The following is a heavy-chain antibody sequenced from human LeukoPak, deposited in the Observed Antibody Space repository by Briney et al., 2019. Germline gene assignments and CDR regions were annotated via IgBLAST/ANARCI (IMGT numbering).Heavy chain of an antibody. CDR2: IDSSGDTA. Sequence: GGSLRLSCATSGFTFSSHAMICVRQAPGKGLEYVSPIDSSGDTAFYADSVKGRFTIPRDNSKNTLYLQMSSLRAEDTASYYCGKEFSSGWFFWGQGTLVTVSS. CDR3: GKEFSSGWFF. D-gene: IGHD6-13*01. V-gene: IGHV3-23*01. CDR1: GFTFSSHA. J-gene: IGHJ4*02.